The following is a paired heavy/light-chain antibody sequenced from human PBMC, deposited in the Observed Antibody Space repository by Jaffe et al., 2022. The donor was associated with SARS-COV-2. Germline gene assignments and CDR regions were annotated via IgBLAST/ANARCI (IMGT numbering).Light chain of an antibody. V-gene: IGKV1-39*01. Sequence: DIQMTQSPSSLSASVGDRVTITCRASQSISSYLNWYQQKPGKAPKLLIYAASSLQSGVPSRFSGSGSGTDFTLTISSLQPEDFATYYCQQSYSTVFGGGTKVEIK. J-gene: IGKJ4*01. CDR2: AAS. CDR1: QSISSY. CDR3: QQSYSTV.
Heavy chain of an antibody. Sequence: EVQLVESGGGLVQPGRSLRLSCAASGFTFDDYAMHWVRQAPGKGLEWVSGISWNSGSIGYADSVKGRFTISRDNAKNSLYLQMNSLRAEDTALYYCAKDIELGYCSGGSCYRPYGMDVWGQGTTVTVSS. D-gene: IGHD2-15*01. CDR3: AKDIELGYCSGGSCYRPYGMDV. CDR1: GFTFDDYA. V-gene: IGHV3-9*01. J-gene: IGHJ6*02. CDR2: ISWNSGSI.